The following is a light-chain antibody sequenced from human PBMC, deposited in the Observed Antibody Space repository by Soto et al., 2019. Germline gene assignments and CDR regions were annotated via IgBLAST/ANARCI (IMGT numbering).Light chain of an antibody. J-gene: IGLJ2*01. CDR3: ATWDDFLNVV. CDR1: TSNIGTNT. CDR2: SND. Sequence: QSVLTQSPSASGTPGQRVSISCSGSTSNIGTNTVSWYQHVPGTAPKLLIYSNDQRPSAVPGRFSGSKSGTSASLAISGLLSEDEADYYCATWDDFLNVVFGGGTKLTVL. V-gene: IGLV1-44*01.